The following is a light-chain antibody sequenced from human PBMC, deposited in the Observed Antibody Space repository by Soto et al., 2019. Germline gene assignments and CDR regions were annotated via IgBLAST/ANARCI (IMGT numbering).Light chain of an antibody. V-gene: IGLV1-44*01. CDR2: SNI. J-gene: IGLJ2*01. CDR3: APWDASLSGVV. Sequence: QSVLTQPPSASGTPGQRVTISCSGSSSNIGSNTVNWYQQLPGTAPKLLIYSNIQRPSGVPDRFSGSKSGTSASLAISGLQSEDEADYYCAPWDASLSGVVFGGGTQLTVL. CDR1: SSNIGSNT.